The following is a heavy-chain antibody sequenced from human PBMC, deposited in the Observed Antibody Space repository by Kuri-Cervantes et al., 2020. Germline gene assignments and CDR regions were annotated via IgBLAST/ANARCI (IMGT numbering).Heavy chain of an antibody. V-gene: IGHV7-4-1*02. CDR1: GYSFTTSS. CDR2: IHTNTKNP. Sequence: ASVKVSCKASGYSFTTSSMSWVRQAPGQGLEWMGWIHTNTKNPTYAQGFTGRFVFSLDTPVSTAYLEINSLKSEDTAVYYCARDHGGFWSGYSNDAFDIWGQGTKVTVSS. D-gene: IGHD3-3*01. J-gene: IGHJ3*02. CDR3: ARDHGGFWSGYSNDAFDI.